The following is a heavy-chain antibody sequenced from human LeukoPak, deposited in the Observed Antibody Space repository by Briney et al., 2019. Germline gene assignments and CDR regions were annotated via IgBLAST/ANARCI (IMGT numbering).Heavy chain of an antibody. V-gene: IGHV1-69*10. J-gene: IGHJ6*02. CDR2: IIPILGIA. D-gene: IGHD3-3*01. Sequence: ASVKVSCKASGGTFSSYAISWVRQAPGQGLEWMGGIIPILGIANYAQKFQGRVTITADKSTSTAYMELSSLRSEDTAVYYCARGVDGGYYYGMDVWGQGTTVTVSS. CDR1: GGTFSSYA. CDR3: ARGVDGGYYYGMDV.